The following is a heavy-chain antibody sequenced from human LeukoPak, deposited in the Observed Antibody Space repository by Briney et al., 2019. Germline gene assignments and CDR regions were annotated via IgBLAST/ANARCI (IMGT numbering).Heavy chain of an antibody. CDR3: AREYSSGWYSNDY. CDR1: GYTFTGYY. D-gene: IGHD6-19*01. Sequence: ASVKVSCKASGYTFTGYYMHWVRQAPGQGLEWMGWINPNSGGTNYAQKFQGRVTMTRDTSISTAYMELSRLRSDDTAVYYCAREYSSGWYSNDYWGQGTLVTVSS. J-gene: IGHJ4*02. V-gene: IGHV1-2*02. CDR2: INPNSGGT.